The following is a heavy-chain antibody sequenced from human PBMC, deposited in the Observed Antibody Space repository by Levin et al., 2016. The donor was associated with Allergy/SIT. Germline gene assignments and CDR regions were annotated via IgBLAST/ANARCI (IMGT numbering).Heavy chain of an antibody. Sequence: SETLSLTCTVSGGSISSYYWSWIRQPPGKGLEWIGYIYYSGSTNYNPSLKSRVTISVDTSKNQFSLKLSSVTAADTAVYYCARDGGYSYGLYYYYGMDVWGQGTTVTVSS. CDR1: GGSISSYY. J-gene: IGHJ6*02. CDR2: IYYSGST. CDR3: ARDGGYSYGLYYYYGMDV. V-gene: IGHV4-59*01. D-gene: IGHD5-18*01.